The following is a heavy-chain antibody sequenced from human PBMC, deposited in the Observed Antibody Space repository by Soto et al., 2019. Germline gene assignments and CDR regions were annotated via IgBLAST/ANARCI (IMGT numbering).Heavy chain of an antibody. D-gene: IGHD5-18*01. J-gene: IGHJ6*02. CDR3: ARDLRIKWIQLWSNYYYYGMDV. CDR2: IIPIFGTA. V-gene: IGHV1-69*01. CDR1: GGTFSSYA. Sequence: QVQLVQSGAEVKKPGSSVKVSCKASGGTFSSYAISWVRQAPGQGLEWMGGIIPIFGTANYAQKFQGRVTITADESTSTASMELSSLRSEDTAVYYCARDLRIKWIQLWSNYYYYGMDVWGQGTTVTVSS.